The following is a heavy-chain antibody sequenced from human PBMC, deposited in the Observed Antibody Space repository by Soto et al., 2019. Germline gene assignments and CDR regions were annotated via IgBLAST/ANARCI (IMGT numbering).Heavy chain of an antibody. CDR3: AHRRGYYDSSGYWFDP. CDR2: IYWDDDK. CDR1: GFSLSTSGVG. J-gene: IGHJ5*02. D-gene: IGHD3-22*01. Sequence: QITLKESGPTLVKPTQTLTLTCTFSGFSLSTSGVGVGRIRQPPGKALEWLALIYWDDDKRYSPSLKSRLTITKDTSKNQVVLTMTNMDPVDTATYYCAHRRGYYDSSGYWFDPWGQGTLVTVSS. V-gene: IGHV2-5*02.